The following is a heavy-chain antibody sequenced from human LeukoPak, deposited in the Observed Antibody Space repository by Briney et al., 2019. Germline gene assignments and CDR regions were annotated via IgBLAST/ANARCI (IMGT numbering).Heavy chain of an antibody. CDR2: INHSGST. CDR3: ARKGANLDY. CDR1: GFTFSDYY. J-gene: IGHJ4*02. Sequence: GSLRLSCAASGFTFSDYYMSWIRQAPGKGLEWIGEINHSGSTNYNPSLKSRVTISVDTSKNQFSLKLSSVTAADTAVYYCARKGANLDYWGQGTLVTVSS. D-gene: IGHD1-26*01. V-gene: IGHV4-34*01.